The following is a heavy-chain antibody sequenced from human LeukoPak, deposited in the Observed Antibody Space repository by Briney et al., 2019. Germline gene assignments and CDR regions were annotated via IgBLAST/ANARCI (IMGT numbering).Heavy chain of an antibody. CDR1: GFTFSSYA. V-gene: IGHV3-23*01. CDR2: ISGSGGST. Sequence: GGSLRLSCAASGFTFSSYAMSWVRQAPGKGLEWVSAISGSGGSTYYADSVEGRFTISRDNSKNTLYLQMNSLRAEDTAVYYCATGERGYGERTDYWGQGTLVTVSS. CDR3: ATGERGYGERTDY. J-gene: IGHJ4*02. D-gene: IGHD4-17*01.